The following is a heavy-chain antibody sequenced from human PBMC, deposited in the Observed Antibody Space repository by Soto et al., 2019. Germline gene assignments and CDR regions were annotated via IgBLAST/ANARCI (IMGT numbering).Heavy chain of an antibody. V-gene: IGHV4-39*01. CDR1: PGSIYSRSYY. Sequence: SVTLSLTWTVSPGSIYSRSYYWGWIRQSPGKGLEWIGSMYYSGSTYYNPSLKSRVAMSVDTSKNQFSLKLRSVSAADTAVYYCARQRTSVVTQAYFDDWGQGSLVTVSS. CDR2: MYYSGST. J-gene: IGHJ4*02. CDR3: ARQRTSVVTQAYFDD. D-gene: IGHD2-21*02.